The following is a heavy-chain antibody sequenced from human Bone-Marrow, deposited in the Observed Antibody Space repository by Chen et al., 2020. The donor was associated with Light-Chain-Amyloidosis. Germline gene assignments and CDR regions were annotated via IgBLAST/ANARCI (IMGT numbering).Heavy chain of an antibody. CDR2: IWYDGSNK. CDR1: GFFFNTHA. J-gene: IGHJ3*02. V-gene: IGHV3-33*01. D-gene: IGHD5-12*01. Sequence: QVRLVESGGGVVQPGRSLSPSCAASGFFFNTHAMHWVRQAPGKGLEWVAFIWYDGSNKHYLDSVKGRFTVSRDNSENTLYLQMDSLRAEDTAVYYCATDPPGSGFAFHTWGQGTVVTVSS. CDR3: ATDPPGSGFAFHT.